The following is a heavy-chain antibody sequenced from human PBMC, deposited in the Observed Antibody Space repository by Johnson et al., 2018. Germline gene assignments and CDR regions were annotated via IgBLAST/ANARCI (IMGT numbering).Heavy chain of an antibody. CDR1: GFSFSSYS. CDR3: ARDVSSALEELFYYHGLDV. CDR2: ISSSSSTI. J-gene: IGHJ6*02. Sequence: EVRLVESGGGLVQPGGSLRLSCIGSGFSFSSYSMNWVRQAPGKGLEWVSYISSSSSTIHYTDSVKGRFIISRDNAKNSLYLPMNSLRDEDTAVYYCARDVSSALEELFYYHGLDVWGQGTTVTVSS. D-gene: IGHD1-7*01. V-gene: IGHV3-48*02.